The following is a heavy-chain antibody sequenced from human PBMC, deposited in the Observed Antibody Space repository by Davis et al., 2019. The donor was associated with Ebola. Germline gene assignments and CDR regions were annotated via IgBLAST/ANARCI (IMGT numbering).Heavy chain of an antibody. CDR2: ITNTGST. CDR3: ASRPITLVRDGAFDV. V-gene: IGHV4-39*01. J-gene: IGHJ3*01. D-gene: IGHD3-10*01. CDR1: GGSISSTTHF. Sequence: SETLSLTCTVSGGSISSTTHFWGWIRQPPGKGLEWIGCITNTGSTYYNPSLESRVTISVDTSKNQFSLKLTSLTAADTAVYYCASRPITLVRDGAFDVWGQGTMVSVSS.